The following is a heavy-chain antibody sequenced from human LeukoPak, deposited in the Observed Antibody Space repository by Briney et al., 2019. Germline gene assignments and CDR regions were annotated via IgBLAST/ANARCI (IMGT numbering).Heavy chain of an antibody. V-gene: IGHV3-23*01. CDR1: GFTFSTYA. Sequence: GGSLRLSCAASGFTFSTYAMSWVRQAPGKGLEWVSSISGSGGSTYCADSVKGRFTISRDNSKNTLSLQMNSLRAEDTAVYYCAKDLLAAAKGGSGGAFDIWGQGTMVTVSS. J-gene: IGHJ3*02. D-gene: IGHD6-13*01. CDR2: ISGSGGST. CDR3: AKDLLAAAKGGSGGAFDI.